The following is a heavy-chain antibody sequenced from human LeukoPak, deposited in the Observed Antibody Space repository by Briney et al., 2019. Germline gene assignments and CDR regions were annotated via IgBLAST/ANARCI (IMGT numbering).Heavy chain of an antibody. V-gene: IGHV4-30-4*01. CDR2: IYYSVGT. D-gene: IGHD1-26*01. CDR1: GGSTCTAEYY. CDR3: ARVGVGATYSGDDY. J-gene: IGHJ4*02. Sequence: PSQTLSLTCTVPGGSTCTAEYYGSWIRQPPGKGLECIGYIYYSVGTYYNPSLKSRVTISVDTIKNQFSMKLSSVSAAETAVYYCARVGVGATYSGDDYWGQGTLVTVSS.